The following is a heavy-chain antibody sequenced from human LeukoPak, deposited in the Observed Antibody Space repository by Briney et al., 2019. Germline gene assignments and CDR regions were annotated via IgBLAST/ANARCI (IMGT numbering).Heavy chain of an antibody. D-gene: IGHD3-10*01. CDR3: ASAKYGSGTPGFDP. CDR2: IYHSGST. V-gene: IGHV4-4*02. Sequence: ASETLSLTCAVSGGSISSSNWWSWVRQPPGKGLEWIGEIYHSGSTNYNPSLKSRVTISVDKSKNQFSLKLSSVTAADTAVYYCASAKYGSGTPGFDPWGQGTLVTVSS. J-gene: IGHJ5*02. CDR1: GGSISSSNW.